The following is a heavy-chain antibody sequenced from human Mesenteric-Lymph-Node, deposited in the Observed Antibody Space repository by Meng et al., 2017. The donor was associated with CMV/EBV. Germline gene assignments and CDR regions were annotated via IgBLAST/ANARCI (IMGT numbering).Heavy chain of an antibody. CDR2: ISYDGSNK. D-gene: IGHD6-6*01. CDR3: ARVRTGLIAARRKNRPYYYYGMDV. Sequence: GESLKISCAASGFTFSSYEMNWVRQAPGKGLEWVAVISYDGSNKYYADSVKGRFTISRDNAKNTLYLQMNSLRAEDTAVYYCARVRTGLIAARRKNRPYYYYGMDVWGQGTTVTVSS. CDR1: GFTFSSYE. J-gene: IGHJ6*02. V-gene: IGHV3-30-3*01.